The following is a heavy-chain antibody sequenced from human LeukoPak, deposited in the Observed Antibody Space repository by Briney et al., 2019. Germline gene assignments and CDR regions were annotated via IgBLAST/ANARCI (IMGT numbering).Heavy chain of an antibody. J-gene: IGHJ6*03. V-gene: IGHV3-48*02. CDR1: GFTFSSYS. Sequence: GGSLRLSCAASGFTFSSYSMNWVRQAPGKGLEWVSYISSSSSTIYYADSVKGRFTISRDNAKNSLYLQMNSLRDEDTAVYYCARGLSYDFWSADSPYYYYYYMDVWGKGTTVTVSS. CDR3: ARGLSYDFWSADSPYYYYYYMDV. CDR2: ISSSSSTI. D-gene: IGHD3-3*01.